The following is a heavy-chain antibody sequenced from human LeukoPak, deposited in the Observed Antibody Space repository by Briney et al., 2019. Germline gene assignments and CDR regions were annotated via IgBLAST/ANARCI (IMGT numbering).Heavy chain of an antibody. CDR2: INAGNGNT. Sequence: ASVKVSCKASGYIFTSHALHWVRQAPGQRLEWMGWINAGNGNTKYSRKFQGRVTITRNTSISTAYMELSSLRSEDTAVYYCARAPSGAFDIWGQGTMVTVSS. CDR3: ARAPSGAFDI. CDR1: GYIFTSHA. J-gene: IGHJ3*02. V-gene: IGHV1-3*01.